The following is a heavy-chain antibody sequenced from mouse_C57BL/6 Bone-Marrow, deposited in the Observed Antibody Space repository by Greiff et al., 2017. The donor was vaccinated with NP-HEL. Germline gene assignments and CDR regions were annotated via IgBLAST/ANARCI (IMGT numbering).Heavy chain of an antibody. CDR2: IDPENGDT. D-gene: IGHD2-1*01. CDR1: GFNIKDDY. J-gene: IGHJ2*01. Sequence: EVQLQQSGAELVRPGASVKLSCTASGFNIKDDYMHWVKQRPEQGLEWIGWIDPENGDTEYASKFQGKATITADTSSNTAYLQLSSLTSEDTAVYYCTFYGNYGFDYWGQGTTLTVSS. V-gene: IGHV14-4*01. CDR3: TFYGNYGFDY.